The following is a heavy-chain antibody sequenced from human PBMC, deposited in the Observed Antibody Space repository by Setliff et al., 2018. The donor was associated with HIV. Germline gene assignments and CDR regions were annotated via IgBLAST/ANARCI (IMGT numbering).Heavy chain of an antibody. CDR2: ISSSGSYI. Sequence: GGSLRLSCAASGFTFSNYSMNWVRQAPGKGLEWVSSISSSGSYIYYAVSVKGRFTISRDNAKNSLYLQMNSLRAEDTAVYYCASARIPTGGTSTSCDFWGQGTLVTVSS. D-gene: IGHD1-1*01. J-gene: IGHJ4*02. CDR1: GFTFSNYS. CDR3: ASARIPTGGTSTSCDF. V-gene: IGHV3-21*01.